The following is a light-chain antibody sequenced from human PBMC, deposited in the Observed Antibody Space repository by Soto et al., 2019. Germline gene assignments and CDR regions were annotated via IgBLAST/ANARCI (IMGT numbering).Light chain of an antibody. Sequence: AIRMTQSPSSFSASTGDRVTITCRASQGISSYLAWYQQKPGKAPKLLIYAASTLQSGVPSRFSGSGSGTDFTLTISCLQSEDFATYYCQQYSHLITFGQGTRLEI. CDR3: QQYSHLIT. J-gene: IGKJ5*01. V-gene: IGKV1-8*01. CDR1: QGISSY. CDR2: AAS.